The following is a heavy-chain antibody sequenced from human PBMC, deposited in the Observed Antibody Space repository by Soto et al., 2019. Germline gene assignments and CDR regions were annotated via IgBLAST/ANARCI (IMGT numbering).Heavy chain of an antibody. Sequence: PSETLSLTCTVYGGSISSYYWSWIRQPPGKGLEWIGYIYYSGSTNYNPSLKSRVTISVDTSKNQFSLKLSSVTAADTAVYYCARYLSYDSSGYYDYFDYWGQGTLVTVSS. D-gene: IGHD3-22*01. J-gene: IGHJ4*02. CDR1: GGSISSYY. V-gene: IGHV4-59*01. CDR3: ARYLSYDSSGYYDYFDY. CDR2: IYYSGST.